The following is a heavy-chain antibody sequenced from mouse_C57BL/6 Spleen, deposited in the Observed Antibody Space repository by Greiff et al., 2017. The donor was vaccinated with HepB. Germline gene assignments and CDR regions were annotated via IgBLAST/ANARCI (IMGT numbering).Heavy chain of an antibody. D-gene: IGHD2-12*01. CDR1: GYTFTSYW. Sequence: QVQLQQPGAELVKPGASVKLSCKASGYTFTSYWMHWVKQRPGQGLEWIGMIHPNSGSTNYNEKFKSKATLTVDKSSSTAYMQLSSLTSEDSAVYYCARGESYDGDYYAMDYCGQGTSVTVSS. V-gene: IGHV1-64*01. J-gene: IGHJ4*01. CDR3: ARGESYDGDYYAMDY. CDR2: IHPNSGST.